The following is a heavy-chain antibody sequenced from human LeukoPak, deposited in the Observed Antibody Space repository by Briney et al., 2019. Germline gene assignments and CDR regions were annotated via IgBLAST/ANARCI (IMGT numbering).Heavy chain of an antibody. Sequence: GGSLRLSCVASGFTFSSYSMCWVRQAPGKGLEWVSSITSTATHTYYADSVKGRFTISRDNSKNTLYLQMNSLRAEDTAVYYCARDFVAVAGTGSWFDPWGQGTLVTVSS. CDR1: GFTFSSYS. J-gene: IGHJ5*02. CDR3: ARDFVAVAGTGSWFDP. V-gene: IGHV3-21*01. D-gene: IGHD6-19*01. CDR2: ITSTATHT.